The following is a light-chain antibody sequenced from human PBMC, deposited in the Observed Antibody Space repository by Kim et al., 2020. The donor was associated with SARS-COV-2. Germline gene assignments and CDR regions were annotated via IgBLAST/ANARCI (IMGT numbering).Light chain of an antibody. CDR3: QQYYTYPWT. Sequence: ASVGDRVTISCGTSQYVSSWLAWYQQKPGRAPKLLLYKASDLQSGVPSRFSGSGYGTEFTLTIRRLQPDDVATYYCQQYYTYPWTFGQGTKVDIK. CDR1: QYVSSW. V-gene: IGKV1-5*03. J-gene: IGKJ1*01. CDR2: KAS.